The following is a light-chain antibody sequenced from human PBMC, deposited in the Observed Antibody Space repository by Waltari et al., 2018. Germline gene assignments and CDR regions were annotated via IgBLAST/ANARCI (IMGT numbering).Light chain of an antibody. CDR1: VLAEKY. CDR2: KDT. J-gene: IGLJ2*01. CDR3: HAAADNNWF. V-gene: IGLV3-27*01. Sequence: YDLTQPLSVSVSPGQTANITCSGDVLAEKYVRWFQQKPGQAPTLILYKDTERPSGIPERFSGSSSGSTVTLTIRGALLEDEADYHCHAAADNNWFFGGGTKLTVL.